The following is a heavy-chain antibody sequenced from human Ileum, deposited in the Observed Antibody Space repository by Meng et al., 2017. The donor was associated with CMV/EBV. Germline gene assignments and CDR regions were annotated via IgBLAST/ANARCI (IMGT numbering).Heavy chain of an antibody. J-gene: IGHJ5*02. CDR3: IRSYSTSSGRFDP. V-gene: IGHV3-74*01. D-gene: IGHD1-26*01. CDR1: GFSFSSYW. CDR2: INGDARSS. Sequence: AASGFSFSSYWMHWVRQFPGKGLVWVSRINGDARSSSYADSVKGRFTISRDNAKNTLYLQMNSLRPEDTGLYYCIRSYSTSSGRFDPWGQGTLVTVSS.